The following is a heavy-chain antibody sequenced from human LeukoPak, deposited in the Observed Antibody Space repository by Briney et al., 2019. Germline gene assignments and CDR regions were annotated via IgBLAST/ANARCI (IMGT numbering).Heavy chain of an antibody. CDR1: GFTFSSYE. CDR2: ISSSGSTI. Sequence: GGSLRLSCAASGFTFSSYEMNWVRQAPGKGLEWVSYISSSGSTIYYADSVKGRFTISRDNAKNSLYLQMNSLRAEDTAVYYCARDLRGRNHGNYYYYMDVWGKGTTVTVSS. V-gene: IGHV3-48*03. D-gene: IGHD1-14*01. J-gene: IGHJ6*03. CDR3: ARDLRGRNHGNYYYYMDV.